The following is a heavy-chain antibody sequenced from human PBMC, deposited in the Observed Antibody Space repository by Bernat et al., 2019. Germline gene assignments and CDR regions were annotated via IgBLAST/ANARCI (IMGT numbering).Heavy chain of an antibody. CDR1: GFTFSSYS. CDR2: ISSSSSYI. V-gene: IGHV3-21*01. D-gene: IGHD2-15*01. CDR3: ARDPPIVVVVAEHH. Sequence: EVQLVESGGGLVKPGGSLRLSCAASGFTFSSYSMNWVRQAPGKGLEWVSSISSSSSYIYYADSVKGRFTISRDNAKNSLYLQMNSLRAEDTAVYYCARDPPIVVVVAEHHWGQGTLVTVSS. J-gene: IGHJ5*02.